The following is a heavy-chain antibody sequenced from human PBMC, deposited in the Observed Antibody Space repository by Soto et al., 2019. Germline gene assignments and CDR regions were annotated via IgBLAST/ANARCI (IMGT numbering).Heavy chain of an antibody. V-gene: IGHV3-33*01. Sequence: VGSLRLSCTASGFTFSSNGMHWVRQAPGKGLEWVAVILSYGSNKYYADSVKGRFTIFRDNSKSTLCLQMNGLRAEDTAVYYCARDGSNKPGFYYGMDVWGQGTTVTVSS. D-gene: IGHD6-13*01. CDR1: GFTFSSNG. CDR2: ILSYGSNK. J-gene: IGHJ6*02. CDR3: ARDGSNKPGFYYGMDV.